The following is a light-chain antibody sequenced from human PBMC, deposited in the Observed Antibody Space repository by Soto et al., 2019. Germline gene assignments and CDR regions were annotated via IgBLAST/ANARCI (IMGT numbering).Light chain of an antibody. J-gene: IGKJ2*01. CDR3: QQYNDSFQYT. CDR2: EAS. CDR1: QSISSW. Sequence: DIQMTQSPSTLSASVGDRVTITCQASQSISSWLAWYQQKPGTAPKLLIYEASNLESGVPSKVSGSRSGTELTRPVSSLQPYDFSSYYRQQYNDSFQYTFGQGTKREIK. V-gene: IGKV1-5*03.